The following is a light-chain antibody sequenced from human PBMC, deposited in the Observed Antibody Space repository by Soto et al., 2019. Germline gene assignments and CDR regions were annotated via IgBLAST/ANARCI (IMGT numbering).Light chain of an antibody. Sequence: EIVLTQSPGTLSLSPGERATLSCRASQSLSSNYLAWYQQKPGQAPRLLIYGASSRATGIPDRYSGSGSGNNFTITISRLEPEDFAVYYCQHYETSHPTCSVGQGPNLEIK. CDR1: QSLSSNY. CDR3: QHYETSHPTCS. CDR2: GAS. J-gene: IGKJ2*02. V-gene: IGKV3-20*01.